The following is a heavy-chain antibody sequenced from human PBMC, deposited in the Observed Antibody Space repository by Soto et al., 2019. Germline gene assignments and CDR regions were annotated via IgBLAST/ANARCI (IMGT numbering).Heavy chain of an antibody. D-gene: IGHD3-22*01. CDR3: AKSVRYYYDSSGDVFDY. CDR1: GGTFSSYA. CDR2: IIPIFGTA. J-gene: IGHJ4*02. V-gene: IGHV1-69*13. Sequence: ASVKVSCKASGGTFSSYAISWVRQAPGQGLEWMGGIIPIFGTANYAQKFQGRVTITADESTSTAYMELSSLRSEDTAVYYCAKSVRYYYDSSGDVFDYWGQGTLVTVSS.